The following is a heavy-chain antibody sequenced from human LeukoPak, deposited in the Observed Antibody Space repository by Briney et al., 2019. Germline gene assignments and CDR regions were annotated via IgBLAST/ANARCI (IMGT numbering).Heavy chain of an antibody. V-gene: IGHV1-69*13. CDR2: IIPIFGTA. CDR1: GGTFSSYA. Sequence: EASVKVSCKASGGTFSSYAISWVRQAPGQGLEWMGGIIPIFGTANYAQKFQGRVTITADESTSTAYMELSSLRSEDTAVYYCARDRGSTVTISGGWFDYWGQGTLVTVSS. J-gene: IGHJ4*02. D-gene: IGHD4-17*01. CDR3: ARDRGSTVTISGGWFDY.